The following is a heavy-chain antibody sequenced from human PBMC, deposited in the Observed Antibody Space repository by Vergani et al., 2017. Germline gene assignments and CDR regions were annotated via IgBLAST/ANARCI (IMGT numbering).Heavy chain of an antibody. CDR2: FDPEHGEV. Sequence: QVQLVQSGSEVRKPGASVKVSCQVSGYSLTELTIHWVRQAPGKGLEWMGGFDPEHGEVTFAHHIQGRVTMTEDRSTDTAYMELSSLRPEDTALYYCAIGADYYDSSGYCLDYWGQGTLVTVSS. V-gene: IGHV1-24*01. CDR1: GYSLTELT. CDR3: AIGADYYDSSGYCLDY. J-gene: IGHJ4*02. D-gene: IGHD3-22*01.